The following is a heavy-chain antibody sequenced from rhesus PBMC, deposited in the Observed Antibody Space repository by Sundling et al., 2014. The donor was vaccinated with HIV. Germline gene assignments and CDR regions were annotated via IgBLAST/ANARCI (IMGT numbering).Heavy chain of an antibody. CDR2: IYGSGSKT. CDR3: ASRTTVAAKFDGDS. CDR1: GGSISDTYR. V-gene: IGHV4S10*01. D-gene: IGHD4-29*01. Sequence: QVQLQESGPGMVKPSETLSLTCSVSGGSISDTYRWSWIRQPPGKGLEWIGYIYGSGSKTNYNPSLKSRVTISKDTSKNQFSLRLRSVTAADTAVYYCASRTTVAAKFDGDSWGQGVLVTVSS. J-gene: IGHJ4*01.